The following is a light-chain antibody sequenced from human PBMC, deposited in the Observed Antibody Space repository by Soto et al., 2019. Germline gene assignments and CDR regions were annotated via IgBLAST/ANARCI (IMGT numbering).Light chain of an antibody. Sequence: QSALTQPASVSGSPGQSITISCTGTSSDVGAYNYVSWYQQHPDKAPKLMIYDVSDRPSGVSNRFSGSKSANTASLTISGLQAEDEADYYCSSYTTIATVVFGGGTKLTVL. J-gene: IGLJ2*01. CDR2: DVS. CDR1: SSDVGAYNY. CDR3: SSYTTIATVV. V-gene: IGLV2-14*01.